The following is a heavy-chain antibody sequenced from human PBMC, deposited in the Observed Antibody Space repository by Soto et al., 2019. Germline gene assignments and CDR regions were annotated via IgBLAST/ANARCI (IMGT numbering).Heavy chain of an antibody. V-gene: IGHV4-31*03. CDR2: IYYSGST. D-gene: IGHD6-13*01. Sequence: SETLSLTCTVSGGSISSGGYYWSWIRQHPGKGLEWIGYIYYSGSTYYNPSLKSRVTISVDTSKNQFSLKLSSVTAADTAVYYCARTHIAAAGTFFHWGQVTLVRFSS. CDR3: ARTHIAAAGTFFH. J-gene: IGHJ1*01. CDR1: GGSISSGGYY.